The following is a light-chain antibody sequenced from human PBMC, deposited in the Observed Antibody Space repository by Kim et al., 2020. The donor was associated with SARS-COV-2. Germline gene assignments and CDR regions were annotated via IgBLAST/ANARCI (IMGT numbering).Light chain of an antibody. V-gene: IGKV6-21*01. J-gene: IGKJ2*01. Sequence: EIVLTQSPDFQSVTPKEKVTITCRASQSVGSSLHWYQQKSDQSPKLLIKYASQSFSGVPPRFSGSGYGTEFTLTSNSLEAEDAATYYCHQSSTLPYTCGQGTKLEI. CDR3: HQSSTLPYT. CDR2: YAS. CDR1: QSVGSS.